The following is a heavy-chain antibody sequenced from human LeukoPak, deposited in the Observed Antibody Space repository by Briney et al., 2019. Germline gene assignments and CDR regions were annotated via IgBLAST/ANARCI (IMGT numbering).Heavy chain of an antibody. Sequence: GGSLRLSCAASGFTFSSFAMSWVRQAPGKGLEWVSGISGGGGNTYYADSVKGRFTISRDNSKNTLYLQMNSLRVEDTAVYYCATDGRGYRGYGDFDYWGQGTLVTVSS. CDR1: GFTFSSFA. J-gene: IGHJ4*02. D-gene: IGHD5-12*01. CDR2: ISGGGGNT. CDR3: ATDGRGYRGYGDFDY. V-gene: IGHV3-23*01.